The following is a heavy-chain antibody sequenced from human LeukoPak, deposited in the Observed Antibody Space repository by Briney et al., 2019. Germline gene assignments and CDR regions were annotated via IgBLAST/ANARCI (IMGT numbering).Heavy chain of an antibody. Sequence: PSETLSLTCTVSGGSISSYYWSWIRQPAGKGLEWIRRIYTSGSTNYNPSLKSRVTMSVDTSKNQFSLKLSSVTAADTAVYYCARGPVDIVARTHYYYGMDVWGQGTTVTVSS. CDR3: ARGPVDIVARTHYYYGMDV. V-gene: IGHV4-4*07. J-gene: IGHJ6*02. CDR2: IYTSGST. CDR1: GGSISSYY. D-gene: IGHD5-12*01.